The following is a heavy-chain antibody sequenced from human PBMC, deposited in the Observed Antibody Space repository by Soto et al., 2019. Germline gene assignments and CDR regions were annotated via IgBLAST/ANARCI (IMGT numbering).Heavy chain of an antibody. CDR2: IIPIFGTA. D-gene: IGHD3-10*01. J-gene: IGHJ6*02. V-gene: IGHV1-69*13. CDR1: GGTFSSYA. Sequence: SVKVSCKASGGTFSSYAISWVRQAPGQGLEWMGGIIPIFGTANYAQKFQGRVTITADESTSTAYMELSSLRSEDTAVYYCARTGLTMVRGVISPYYYYGMAVWGQGTTVTVSS. CDR3: ARTGLTMVRGVISPYYYYGMAV.